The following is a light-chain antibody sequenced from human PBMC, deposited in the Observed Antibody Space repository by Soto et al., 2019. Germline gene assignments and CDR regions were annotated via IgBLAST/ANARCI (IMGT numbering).Light chain of an antibody. CDR3: QQYNNWPTWT. J-gene: IGKJ1*01. V-gene: IGKV3-15*01. CDR2: GAS. Sequence: TLSVSPGERATLSCRASQSVSSNLAWYQQKPGQAPRLLIYGASTRATGIPARFSGSGSGTEFTLTISSLQSEDFAVYYCQQYNNWPTWTFGQGTQLDIK. CDR1: QSVSSN.